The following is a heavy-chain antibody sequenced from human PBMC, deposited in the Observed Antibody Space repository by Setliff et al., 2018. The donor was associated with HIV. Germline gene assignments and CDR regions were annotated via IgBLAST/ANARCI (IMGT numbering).Heavy chain of an antibody. CDR1: GGTLGSYA. CDR2: IIPEFGVA. V-gene: IGHV1-69*10. Sequence: SVKVSCKVSGGTLGSYAINWVRQAPGQGLEWIGGIIPEFGVASHTPKMEGRLTVDADKSRTTIYMVLSSLRFDDTAVYYCGRSGGWWGHSNPHPFYYYMDVWGKGTSVTVSS. J-gene: IGHJ6*03. CDR3: GRSGGWWGHSNPHPFYYYMDV. D-gene: IGHD2-15*01.